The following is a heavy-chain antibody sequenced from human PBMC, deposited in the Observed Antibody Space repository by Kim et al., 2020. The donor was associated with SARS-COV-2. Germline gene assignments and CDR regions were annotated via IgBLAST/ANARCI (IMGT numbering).Heavy chain of an antibody. Sequence: SETLSLTCTVSGGSISSSSYYWGWIRQPPGKGLEWIGSIYYSGSTYYNPSLKSRVTISVDTSKNQFSLKLSSVTAADTAVYYCARPADGRYCTGGVCYGVNYFDYWGQGTLVTVSS. CDR1: GGSISSSSYY. D-gene: IGHD2-8*02. CDR2: IYYSGST. CDR3: ARPADGRYCTGGVCYGVNYFDY. J-gene: IGHJ4*02. V-gene: IGHV4-39*01.